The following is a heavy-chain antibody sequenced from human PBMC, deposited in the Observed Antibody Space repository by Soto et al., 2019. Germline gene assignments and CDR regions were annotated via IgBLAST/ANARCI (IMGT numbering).Heavy chain of an antibody. J-gene: IGHJ6*02. CDR2: IDPSDSYT. V-gene: IGHV5-10-1*01. D-gene: IGHD2-15*01. Sequence: GESLEISCKGSGYSFTSYWISLVRQMPGKGLEGRGKIDPSDSYTNYSPSFQGHVTISADKSISTAYLQWSSLKASDTAMYYCARHPPAYCSGGSCYSWGVWYYYGLDVWGQGTTVTVAS. CDR3: ARHPPAYCSGGSCYSWGVWYYYGLDV. CDR1: GYSFTSYW.